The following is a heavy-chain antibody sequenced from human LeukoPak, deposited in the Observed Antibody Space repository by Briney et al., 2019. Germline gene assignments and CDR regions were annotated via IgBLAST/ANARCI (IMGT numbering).Heavy chain of an antibody. Sequence: SETLSLTCEIYGGSFTGYICCWVRQPPGQGLEWVGEISSYCSTNYRPSLARRGSISVDTATIKFSLKLSSVTVADTAVYYCAKLGCVVYDYGDYVNWYFDVWGRGTPVTVSS. J-gene: IGHJ2*01. CDR2: ISSYCST. D-gene: IGHD4-17*01. CDR3: AKLGCVVYDYGDYVNWYFDV. V-gene: IGHV4-34*01. CDR1: GGSFTGYI.